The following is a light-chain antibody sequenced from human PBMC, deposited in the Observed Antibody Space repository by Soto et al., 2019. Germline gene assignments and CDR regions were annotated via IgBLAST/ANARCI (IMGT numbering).Light chain of an antibody. CDR2: DTD. Sequence: QAVVTQEPSLTVSPGGTVTLTCGSSTGPVTNGHFPYWFQQKPGQAPRPLIYDTDNKHSWTPARFSASLLGDKAALTLSGVLPEDEADYYCLLSYTGRLYVFGPGTKLTVL. CDR3: LLSYTGRLYV. CDR1: TGPVTNGHF. J-gene: IGLJ1*01. V-gene: IGLV7-46*01.